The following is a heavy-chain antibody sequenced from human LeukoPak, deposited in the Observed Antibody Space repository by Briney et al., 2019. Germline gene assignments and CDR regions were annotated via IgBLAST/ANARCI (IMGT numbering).Heavy chain of an antibody. V-gene: IGHV3-23*01. CDR2: ISGSGGIP. D-gene: IGHD3-10*01. J-gene: IGHJ4*02. CDR3: ARGGSQPITMHVFDY. Sequence: GGSLRLSCAASGFIRSNAMSWFGRAPGKGLEWVSIISGSGGIPYYADSVVKGRFTISRDSSTNTMYMQMNSLRAEDTPVYYCARGGSQPITMHVFDYWGQGTLVTVSS. CDR1: GFIRSNA.